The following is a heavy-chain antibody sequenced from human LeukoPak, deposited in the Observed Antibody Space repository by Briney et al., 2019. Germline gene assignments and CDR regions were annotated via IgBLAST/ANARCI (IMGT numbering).Heavy chain of an antibody. J-gene: IGHJ4*02. D-gene: IGHD5-12*01. V-gene: IGHV3-7*01. CDR1: GFTFSRYW. CDR3: AGNIAVGY. CDR2: IKEDGSEK. Sequence: GGSLRLSCVASGFTFSRYWITWVRQAPGKGLEWVANIKEDGSEKHYVDSVKGRFTISRDNAKNSLYLQMNTLRVDYTAVYYCAGNIAVGYWGQGTLVTVSS.